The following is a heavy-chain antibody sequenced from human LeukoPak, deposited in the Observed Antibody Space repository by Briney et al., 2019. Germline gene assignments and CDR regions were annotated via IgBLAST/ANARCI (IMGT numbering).Heavy chain of an antibody. Sequence: SETLSLTCTVSGYSISSGYYWGWIRQPPGKGLEWIGCIYHSGSTYYNPSLKSRVTISVDTSKNQFSLKLSSVTAADTAVYYCASQSYSSGWYYFDYWGQGTLVTVSS. J-gene: IGHJ4*02. CDR1: GYSISSGYY. CDR3: ASQSYSSGWYYFDY. V-gene: IGHV4-38-2*02. CDR2: IYHSGST. D-gene: IGHD6-19*01.